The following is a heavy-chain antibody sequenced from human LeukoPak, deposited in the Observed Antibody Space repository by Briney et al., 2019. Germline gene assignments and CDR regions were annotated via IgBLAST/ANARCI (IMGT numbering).Heavy chain of an antibody. D-gene: IGHD3-10*01. CDR3: VRDLGVTLPFDY. J-gene: IGHJ4*02. Sequence: SQTLSLTCTASGATISSASYYWSWIPPPTGQGLERIGRIYTTGSTNYNPSHNRLVTITQNTSNNQFPLKLSPVTAANTAAYYCVRDLGVTLPFDYWGQGALVTVSS. V-gene: IGHV4-61*02. CDR1: GATISSASYY. CDR2: IYTTGST.